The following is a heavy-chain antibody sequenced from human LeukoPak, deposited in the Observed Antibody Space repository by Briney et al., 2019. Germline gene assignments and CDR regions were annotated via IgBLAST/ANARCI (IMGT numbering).Heavy chain of an antibody. V-gene: IGHV3-7*01. Sequence: GGSLRLSCAASGFTLSSYWMSWVRQAPGEGREWVANIKQDGSEKYYVDSVKGRFTISRDNAKNSLYLQMNSLRAEDTAVYYCARSRRGYSYGYAPFDYWGQGTLVTVSS. CDR1: GFTLSSYW. D-gene: IGHD5-18*01. CDR3: ARSRRGYSYGYAPFDY. CDR2: IKQDGSEK. J-gene: IGHJ4*02.